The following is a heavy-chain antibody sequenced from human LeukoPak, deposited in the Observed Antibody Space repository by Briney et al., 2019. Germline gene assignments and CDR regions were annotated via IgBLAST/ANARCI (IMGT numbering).Heavy chain of an antibody. J-gene: IGHJ4*02. D-gene: IGHD3-10*01. V-gene: IGHV4-34*01. CDR1: GGSLSGYY. CDR2: INHSGST. Sequence: SETLSLTCAVYGGSLSGYYWSWIRQPPGKGLEWIGEINHSGSTNYNPSLKSRVTISVDTSKNQFSLKLSSVTAADTAVYYCARGPSRVLDYWGQGTLVTVSS. CDR3: ARGPSRVLDY.